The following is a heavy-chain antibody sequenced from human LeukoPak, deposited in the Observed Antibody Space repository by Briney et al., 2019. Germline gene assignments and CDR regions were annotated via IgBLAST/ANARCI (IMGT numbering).Heavy chain of an antibody. J-gene: IGHJ4*02. D-gene: IGHD5-12*01. CDR2: ISYDGSNK. CDR3: AKDLGGYDY. V-gene: IGHV3-30*18. Sequence: GGSLRLSCAASGFTFSSYGMHRVRQAPGKGLEWVAVISYDGSNKYYADSVKGRFTISRDNSKNTLYLQMNSLRAEDTAVYYCAKDLGGYDYWGQGTLVTVSS. CDR1: GFTFSSYG.